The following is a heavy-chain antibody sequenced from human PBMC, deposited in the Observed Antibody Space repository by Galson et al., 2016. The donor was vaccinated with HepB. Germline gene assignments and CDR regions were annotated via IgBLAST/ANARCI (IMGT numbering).Heavy chain of an antibody. CDR3: AREMHVAAAAAFDF. CDR1: EFTFSTYG. V-gene: IGHV3-33*01. D-gene: IGHD6-13*01. Sequence: SLRLSCAASEFTFSTYGMHWVRQAPGKGLEWVALIWHDGSNKYYADSVKGRFTISRDNPKNMLYLQMNSLKVEDTAVYYCAREMHVAAAAAFDFWGRGTLVTVSS. CDR2: IWHDGSNK. J-gene: IGHJ4*02.